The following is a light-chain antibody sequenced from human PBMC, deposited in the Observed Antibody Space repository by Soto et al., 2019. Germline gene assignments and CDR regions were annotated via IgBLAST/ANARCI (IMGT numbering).Light chain of an antibody. CDR2: DAS. V-gene: IGKV3D-20*01. J-gene: IGKJ1*01. CDR1: QSVGSTF. Sequence: PGERATLSCGASQSVGSTFLAWYQQKPGLAPRLLIYDASSRATGIPDRFSGSGSGTDFTLTISRLEPEDSAVYYCHQYGGSSRAFGQGTRVEIK. CDR3: HQYGGSSRA.